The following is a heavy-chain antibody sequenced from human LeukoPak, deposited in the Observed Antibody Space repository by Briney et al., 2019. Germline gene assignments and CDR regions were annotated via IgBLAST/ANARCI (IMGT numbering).Heavy chain of an antibody. J-gene: IGHJ4*02. CDR1: GFTFSNYW. V-gene: IGHV3-7*01. CDR3: ERDGSSFDY. D-gene: IGHD2-15*01. Sequence: GGSPRLSCAASGFTFSNYWMSWVRQAPGKGLEWVANIKEDGSEKYCVDSVKGRSNISRANAKNSLYLQMNSLRAEDTAVYYCERDGSSFDYWGQGTLVTVSS. CDR2: IKEDGSEK.